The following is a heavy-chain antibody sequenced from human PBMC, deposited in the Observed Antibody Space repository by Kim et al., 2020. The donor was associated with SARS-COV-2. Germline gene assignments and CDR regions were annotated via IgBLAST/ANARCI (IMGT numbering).Heavy chain of an antibody. CDR1: GFIFSSYA. J-gene: IGHJ4*02. V-gene: IGHV3-23*01. D-gene: IGHD6-19*01. CDR3: ARDSWQRSGGWYRVTFDF. CDR2: ISDNGRNT. Sequence: GGSLRLSCAASGFIFSSYAMSWVRQAPGKGPEWVSAISDNGRNTHYADSVKGRFTISRDNSKKTLYLQMNSLRAEDTAVYYCARDSWQRSGGWYRVTFDFWGQGTLVTASS.